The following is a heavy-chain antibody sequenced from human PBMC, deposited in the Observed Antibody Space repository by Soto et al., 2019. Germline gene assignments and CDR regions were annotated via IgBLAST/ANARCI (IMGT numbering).Heavy chain of an antibody. J-gene: IGHJ2*01. CDR1: GGTFSSYA. CDR3: ARVFPSGMASTGAGWYFDL. V-gene: IGHV1-69*01. CDR2: IIPIFGTA. D-gene: IGHD3-10*01. Sequence: QVQLVQSGAEVKKPGSSVKVSCKASGGTFSSYAISWVRQAPGQGIEWMGGIIPIFGTANYAQKFQGRVTITADESTSTAYMELSSLRSEDTAVYYCARVFPSGMASTGAGWYFDLWGRGTLVTVSS.